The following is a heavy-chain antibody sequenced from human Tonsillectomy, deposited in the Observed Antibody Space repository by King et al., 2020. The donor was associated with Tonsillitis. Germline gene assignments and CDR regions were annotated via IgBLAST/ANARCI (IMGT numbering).Heavy chain of an antibody. J-gene: IGHJ3*02. Sequence: VQLQQWGAGLLKPSETLSLTCAVYGGSFSGYYWSWIRQPPGKGLEWIGEINHSGSTNYNPSLKSRVTVSVDTSKNQFSLKLSSVTAADTAVYYCARISNAEDAFDIWGQGTMVTVSS. D-gene: IGHD2-2*01. CDR1: GGSFSGYY. CDR3: ARISNAEDAFDI. CDR2: INHSGST. V-gene: IGHV4-34*01.